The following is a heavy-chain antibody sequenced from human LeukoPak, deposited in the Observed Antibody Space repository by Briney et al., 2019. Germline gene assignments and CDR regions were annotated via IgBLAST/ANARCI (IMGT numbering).Heavy chain of an antibody. D-gene: IGHD5-24*01. V-gene: IGHV1-18*01. J-gene: IGHJ4*02. CDR2: ITPYNENT. Sequence: ASVKVSCKASGGSFSSYGISWVRQAPGQGLEWMGWITPYNENTKYARKFEDRISMTTDTSSNTAHMDLRSLRSDDTAVYYCARVKEERATMSPFDSWGQGTLVTVSS. CDR3: ARVKEERATMSPFDS. CDR1: GGSFSSYG.